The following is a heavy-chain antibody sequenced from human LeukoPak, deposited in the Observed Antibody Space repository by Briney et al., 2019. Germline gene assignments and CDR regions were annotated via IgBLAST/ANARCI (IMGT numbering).Heavy chain of an antibody. CDR3: ARDRSYGSFDY. V-gene: IGHV3-20*01. CDR2: INWNGGTT. Sequence: PGGSLRLSCAASGFTFDDHGMNWVRQAPGKGLEWVSGINWNGGTTGYGDSVKGRFTISRDNAKNSLYLQMNSLRAEDTALYHCARDRSYGSFDYWGHGTLVTVSS. CDR1: GFTFDDHG. J-gene: IGHJ4*01. D-gene: IGHD5-18*01.